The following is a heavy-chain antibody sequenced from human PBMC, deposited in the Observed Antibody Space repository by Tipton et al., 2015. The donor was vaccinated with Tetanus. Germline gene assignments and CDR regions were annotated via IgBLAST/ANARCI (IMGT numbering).Heavy chain of an antibody. CDR3: ARVGPSGYFDWY. J-gene: IGHJ4*02. D-gene: IGHD3-9*01. CDR1: GYGFTNYA. V-gene: IGHV7-4-1*02. Sequence: SGAEVKVSCKASGYGFTNYAVEWVRQAPGQGLEWVGWINTNTGNPTYAQGFTGRFVFSLDTSVSTAYLQISSLKAEDTAVYYCARVGPSGYFDWYWGQGTPVTVSS. CDR2: INTNTGNP.